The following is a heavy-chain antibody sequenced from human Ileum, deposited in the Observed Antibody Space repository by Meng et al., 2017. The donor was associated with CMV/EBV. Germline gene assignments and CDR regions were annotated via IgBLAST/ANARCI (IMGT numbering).Heavy chain of an antibody. D-gene: IGHD6-19*01. Sequence: AASGFTFSTYGMHWVRQAPGKGLEWVTVISYDGNYKYYADSVKGRFTISRDNSKNTLYLQMNSLRAEDTAVYYCAKEYSSGWHNFDYWGLGTLVTVSS. V-gene: IGHV3-30*18. J-gene: IGHJ4*02. CDR1: GFTFSTYG. CDR3: AKEYSSGWHNFDY. CDR2: ISYDGNYK.